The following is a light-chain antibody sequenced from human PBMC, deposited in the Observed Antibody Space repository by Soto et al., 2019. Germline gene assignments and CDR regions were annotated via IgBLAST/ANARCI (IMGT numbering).Light chain of an antibody. CDR1: SSDVGGSNF. V-gene: IGLV2-14*03. CDR2: DVA. Sequence: QSVLTQPASVSDSPGQSITISCTGTSSDVGGSNFVSWYQQHPGKPPKLIIYDVANRPPGVSNRFSGSKSGSTASLIISRLQTEDEADYYCVSYTSSTTYVFGTGTKVTVL. J-gene: IGLJ1*01. CDR3: VSYTSSTTYV.